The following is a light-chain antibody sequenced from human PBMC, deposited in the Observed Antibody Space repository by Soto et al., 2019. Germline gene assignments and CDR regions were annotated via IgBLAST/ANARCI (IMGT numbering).Light chain of an antibody. CDR1: QNITNN. CDR2: HAS. CDR3: QQYSGLPPIT. Sequence: DIQMTQSPSCLSASIGDRVTITCQASQNITNNLSWYQQKPGKAPNLLIYHASKLAKGVTSRFSGSGSGTDFSFIITSLQREDLATYYCQQYSGLPPITFGQGTDWRL. V-gene: IGKV1-33*01. J-gene: IGKJ5*01.